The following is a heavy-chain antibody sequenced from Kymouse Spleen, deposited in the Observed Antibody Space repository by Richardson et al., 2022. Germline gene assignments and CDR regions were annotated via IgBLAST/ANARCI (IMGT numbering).Heavy chain of an antibody. V-gene: IGHV3-33*01. J-gene: IGHJ4*02. D-gene: IGHD6-6*01. CDR1: GFTFSSYG. Sequence: QVQLVESGGGVVQPGRSLRLSCAASGFTFSSYGMHWVRQAPGKGLEWVAVIWYDGSNKYYADSVKGRFTISRDNSKNTLYLQMNSLRAEDTAVYYCASYSSSRLPDYWGQGTLVTVSS. CDR2: IWYDGSNK. CDR3: ASYSSSRLPDY.